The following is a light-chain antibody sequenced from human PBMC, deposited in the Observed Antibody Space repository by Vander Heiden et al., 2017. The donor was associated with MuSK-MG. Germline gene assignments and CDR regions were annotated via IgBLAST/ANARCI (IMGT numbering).Light chain of an antibody. Sequence: EIVMTQSPATLSVSPGERATLSCRASQSVSTNLAWYQQKPGQAPRLLIYGASTRATGIPARFSGSASGTEFTLTISSLQSEDFAVYYCHQDSNWPDTFGPGTKVDIK. CDR1: QSVSTN. V-gene: IGKV3-15*01. CDR3: HQDSNWPDT. J-gene: IGKJ3*01. CDR2: GAS.